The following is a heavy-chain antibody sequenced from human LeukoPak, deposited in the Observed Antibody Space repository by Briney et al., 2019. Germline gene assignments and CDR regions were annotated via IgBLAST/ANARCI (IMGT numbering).Heavy chain of an antibody. CDR2: IWSDGSNK. D-gene: IGHD3-10*01. CDR1: GFTFSNYG. CDR3: ARASGPFDF. V-gene: IGHV3-33*01. Sequence: GGSLRLSCAASGFTFSNYGIHWVRQAPGKGLEWVAVIWSDGSNKYYADSVKGRFTISRDNSKNTLYLQMNSLRDEDTAMYYCARASGPFDFWGQGTRVTVCS. J-gene: IGHJ3*01.